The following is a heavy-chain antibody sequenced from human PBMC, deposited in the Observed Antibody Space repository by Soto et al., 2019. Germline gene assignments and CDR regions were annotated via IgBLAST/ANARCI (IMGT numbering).Heavy chain of an antibody. CDR3: ARSQGSSTSLEIYYYYYYGMDV. V-gene: IGHV1-69*01. CDR1: GGTFSSYA. J-gene: IGHJ6*02. D-gene: IGHD2-2*01. Sequence: QVQLVQSGAEVKKPGSSVKVSCKASGGTFSSYAISWVQQAPGQGLEWMGGIIPISDTTNYAQKFQGTVTITADDSTSTAYMELSRLRSEDTAVYYCARSQGSSTSLEIYYYYYYGMDVWGQGTTVTVSS. CDR2: IIPISDTT.